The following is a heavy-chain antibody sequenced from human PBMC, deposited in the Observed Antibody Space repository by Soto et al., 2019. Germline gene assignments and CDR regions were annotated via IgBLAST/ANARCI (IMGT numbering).Heavy chain of an antibody. CDR1: GGTFSSYT. CDR3: ARARTGTAYYYYYYGMDV. V-gene: IGHV1-69*02. J-gene: IGHJ6*02. D-gene: IGHD1-7*01. CDR2: IIPILGIA. Sequence: QVQLVQSGAEVKKPGSSVKVSCKASGGTFSSYTISWVRQAPGQGLEWMGRIIPILGIANYAQKFQGRVTISADKSTSTAYRELGSLRSEDTAVYYCARARTGTAYYYYYYGMDVWGQGTTVTVSS.